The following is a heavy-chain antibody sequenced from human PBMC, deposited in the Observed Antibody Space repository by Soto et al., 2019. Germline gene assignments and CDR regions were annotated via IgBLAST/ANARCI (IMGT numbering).Heavy chain of an antibody. Sequence: EVQLLESGGGLVQPGGSLRLSCAASGLTFSSYGMSWVRQAPGKGLEWVSGISNSGDNTYYPDSVKGRFTISRDNSKNTLYLQMNSLRAEDTAVYYCAKGFYGDYLFDYWGQGTLVTVSS. CDR1: GLTFSSYG. D-gene: IGHD4-17*01. CDR2: ISNSGDNT. CDR3: AKGFYGDYLFDY. V-gene: IGHV3-23*01. J-gene: IGHJ4*02.